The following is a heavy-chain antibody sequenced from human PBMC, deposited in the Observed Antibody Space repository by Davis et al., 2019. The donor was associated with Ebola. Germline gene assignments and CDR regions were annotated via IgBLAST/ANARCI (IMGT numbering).Heavy chain of an antibody. D-gene: IGHD4-23*01. J-gene: IGHJ6*02. Sequence: SLKISCAASGFTFDDYAMHWVRQAPGKGLEWVSGISWNSGSIGYADSAKGRFTISRDNSKNTLYLQMNSLRAEDTAVYYCAKAPGGYYYYGMDVWGQGTTVTVSS. V-gene: IGHV3-9*01. CDR3: AKAPGGYYYYGMDV. CDR2: ISWNSGSI. CDR1: GFTFDDYA.